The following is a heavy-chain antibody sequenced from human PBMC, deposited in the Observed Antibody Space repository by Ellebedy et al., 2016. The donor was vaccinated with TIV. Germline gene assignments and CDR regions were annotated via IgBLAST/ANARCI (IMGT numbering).Heavy chain of an antibody. CDR2: ISGSGGST. D-gene: IGHD3-10*01. CDR1: GFTFSSYA. CDR3: ANNMAPGRAGGRGDSRPFDY. J-gene: IGHJ4*02. V-gene: IGHV3-23*01. Sequence: GGSLRLSCAASGFTFSSYAMSWVRQAPGKGLEWVSAISGSGGSTYYADSVKGRFTISRDNSKNTLYLQMNSLRAEDTAVYYCANNMAPGRAGGRGDSRPFDYWGQGTLVTVSS.